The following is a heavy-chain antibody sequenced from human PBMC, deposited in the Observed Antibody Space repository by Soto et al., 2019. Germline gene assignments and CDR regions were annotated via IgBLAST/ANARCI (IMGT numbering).Heavy chain of an antibody. Sequence: GGSLRLSCTAPEFSVTSNYMSWVRQAPGKGLERVSLMYAGGSTSYADSVKGRFTVSRDNSNNTLFLQLNSLRVEDTAVYYCARGTWGISWPNFFDYWGQGVLVTVSS. J-gene: IGHJ4*02. CDR2: MYAGGST. D-gene: IGHD6-13*01. CDR1: EFSVTSNY. V-gene: IGHV3-53*01. CDR3: ARGTWGISWPNFFDY.